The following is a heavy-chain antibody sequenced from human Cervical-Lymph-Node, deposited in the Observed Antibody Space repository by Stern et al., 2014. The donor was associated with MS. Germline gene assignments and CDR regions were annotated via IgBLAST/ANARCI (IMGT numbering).Heavy chain of an antibody. Sequence: VPLVESGGGVVQPGRSLRLSCAASGFTFSSYGMHWVRQAPGKGLERVAGIWYDGSNKYYADSVKGRFTISRDNSKNTLYLQMNSLRAEDTAVYYCARDIEMATITEAFDIWGQGTMVTVSS. CDR1: GFTFSSYG. V-gene: IGHV3-33*01. J-gene: IGHJ3*02. CDR2: IWYDGSNK. D-gene: IGHD5-24*01. CDR3: ARDIEMATITEAFDI.